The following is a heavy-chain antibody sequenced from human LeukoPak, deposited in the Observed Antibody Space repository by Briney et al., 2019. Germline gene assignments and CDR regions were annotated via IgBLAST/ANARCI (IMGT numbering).Heavy chain of an antibody. CDR2: IYHSGST. J-gene: IGHJ6*03. V-gene: IGHV4-38-2*02. CDR1: GYSISSGYY. CDR3: ARGNPVSTIFGEDPRYYYMDV. Sequence: SETLSLTCTVSGYSISSGYYWGWIRQPPGKGLEWIGSIYHSGSTYYNPSLKSRVTISVDTSKNQFSLKLSSVTAADTAVYYCARGNPVSTIFGEDPRYYYMDVWGKGTTVTVSS. D-gene: IGHD3-3*01.